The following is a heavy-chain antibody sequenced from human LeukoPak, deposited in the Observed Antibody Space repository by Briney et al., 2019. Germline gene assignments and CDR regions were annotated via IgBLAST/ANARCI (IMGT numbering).Heavy chain of an antibody. V-gene: IGHV3-21*01. CDR1: GFTFSTYS. CDR3: ARGYYDTLTGPDY. J-gene: IGHJ4*02. CDR2: ISSSSTYI. D-gene: IGHD3-9*01. Sequence: GGSLRLSCAASGFTFSTYSMNWVRQAPGKGLEWVSSISSSSTYIYYADSVRGRVTISRDNAKNSLYLQMNSLRAEDTAVYYCARGYYDTLTGPDYWGRGTLVTVSS.